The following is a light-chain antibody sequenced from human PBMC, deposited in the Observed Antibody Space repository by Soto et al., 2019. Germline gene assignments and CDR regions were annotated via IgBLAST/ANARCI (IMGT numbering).Light chain of an antibody. Sequence: EIVMTQSPATLSVSPGERVTLSCRASQSIGTSLAWYQQKPGQAPRFLIYDASTRATGIPARISGSGSGTEFTLTISSLQSEDFAVYYCQQYNNWPRTFGQGTKVEI. CDR2: DAS. CDR3: QQYNNWPRT. CDR1: QSIGTS. V-gene: IGKV3-15*01. J-gene: IGKJ1*01.